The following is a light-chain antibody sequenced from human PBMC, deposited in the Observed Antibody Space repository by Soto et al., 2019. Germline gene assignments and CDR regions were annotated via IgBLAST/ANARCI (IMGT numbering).Light chain of an antibody. J-gene: IGKJ1*01. CDR3: QQYNNWPPRAWT. CDR2: GAS. Sequence: EIVMTQSPATLSVSPGEXATXXCRASQSVSSNLAWYQQKPGQAPRLLIYGASTRATGIPARFSGSGSGTEFTLTISSLQSEDFAVYYCQQYNNWPPRAWTFGQGTKVEIK. V-gene: IGKV3-15*01. CDR1: QSVSSN.